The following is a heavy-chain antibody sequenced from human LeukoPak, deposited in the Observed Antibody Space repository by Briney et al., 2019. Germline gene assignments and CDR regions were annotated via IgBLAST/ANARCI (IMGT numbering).Heavy chain of an antibody. V-gene: IGHV1-69*04. CDR2: ILPILGIA. J-gene: IGHJ6*02. CDR3: ARDKLRLYYYYGMDV. Sequence: SVKVSCKASGGTFSSYAISWVRQAPGQGLEWMGRILPILGIANYAQKFQGRVTITADKSTSTAYMELSSLRSEDTAVYYCARDKLRLYYYYGMDVWGQGTTVTVSS. CDR1: GGTFSSYA. D-gene: IGHD3-16*01.